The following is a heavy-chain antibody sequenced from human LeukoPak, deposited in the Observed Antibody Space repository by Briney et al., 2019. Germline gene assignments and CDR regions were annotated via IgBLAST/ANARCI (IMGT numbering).Heavy chain of an antibody. J-gene: IGHJ5*02. D-gene: IGHD1/OR15-1a*01. Sequence: QPGRSLRLSCAASGFTFSSYGMHWVRQAPGKGLEWVAVISYDGSNKYYADSVKGRFTISRDNSENTLYLQMNSLRAEDTAVYYCAKDGGTRRDRWFDPWGQGTLVTVSS. CDR3: AKDGGTRRDRWFDP. CDR1: GFTFSSYG. CDR2: ISYDGSNK. V-gene: IGHV3-30*18.